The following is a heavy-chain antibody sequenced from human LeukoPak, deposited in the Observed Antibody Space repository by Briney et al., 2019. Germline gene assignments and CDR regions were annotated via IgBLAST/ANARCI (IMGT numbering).Heavy chain of an antibody. CDR2: ISNDGNNE. D-gene: IGHD6-25*01. CDR3: AKSLAARWVIDY. J-gene: IGHJ4*02. CDR1: GFTFSNYD. V-gene: IGHV3-30*18. Sequence: GRSLRLSCAASGFTFSNYDIHWVRQAPGKGLEWVSVISNDGNNEYYADSVKGRFTISRDNSKNTLYLQMNTLRAEDTAIYFCAKSLAARWVIDYWGQGTLVTVSS.